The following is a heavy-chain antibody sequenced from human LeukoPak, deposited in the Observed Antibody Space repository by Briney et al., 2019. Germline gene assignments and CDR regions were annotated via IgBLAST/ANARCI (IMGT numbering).Heavy chain of an antibody. Sequence: GGSLRLSCAASGFTFSDYYMSWIRQAPGKGLEWVSYISSSSSYTNYADSVKGRFTISRDNAKNSLFLQMNSLRAEDTAVYYCAKGGSGLYRTYNWFDPWGQGTLVTVSS. V-gene: IGHV3-11*06. CDR3: AKGGSGLYRTYNWFDP. CDR2: ISSSSSYT. CDR1: GFTFSDYY. D-gene: IGHD6-19*01. J-gene: IGHJ5*02.